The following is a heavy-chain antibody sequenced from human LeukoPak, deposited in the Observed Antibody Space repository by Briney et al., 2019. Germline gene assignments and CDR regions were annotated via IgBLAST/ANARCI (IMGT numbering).Heavy chain of an antibody. D-gene: IGHD2-2*01. J-gene: IGHJ6*02. CDR1: GFTFSSYG. V-gene: IGHV3-33*01. CDR3: ARDYSSTNGMDV. Sequence: PGGSLRLSCAASGFTFSSYGMHWVRQAPGKGLEWVAVIWYDGSNKYYADSVKGRFTISRDNSKNTLYLQMNSMRAEDTAVYYCARDYSSTNGMDVWGQGTTVTVSS. CDR2: IWYDGSNK.